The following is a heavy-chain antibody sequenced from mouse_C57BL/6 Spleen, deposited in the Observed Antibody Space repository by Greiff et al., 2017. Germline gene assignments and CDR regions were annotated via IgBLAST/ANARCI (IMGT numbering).Heavy chain of an antibody. Sequence: QVQLQQPGAELVKPGASVKMSCKASGYTFTSYWITWVKQRPGQGLEWIGDIYPGSGSTNYNEKFKGKATLTVDTSSSTAYMQLSGLTSEDSAVYYCARREGSSAWFAYWGQGTLVTVSA. CDR1: GYTFTSYW. J-gene: IGHJ3*01. D-gene: IGHD1-1*01. V-gene: IGHV1-55*01. CDR2: IYPGSGST. CDR3: ARREGSSAWFAY.